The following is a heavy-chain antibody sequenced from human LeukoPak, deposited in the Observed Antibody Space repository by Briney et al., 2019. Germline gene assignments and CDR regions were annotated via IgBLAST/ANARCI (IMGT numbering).Heavy chain of an antibody. CDR2: INPNSGGT. Sequence: ASVKVSCKASGYTFTGYYMHWVRQAPGQGLEWMGRINPNSGGTNYAQKFQGRVTMTRDTSISTAYMELSRLRSDDTAVYYCARESGTTRGFDYWGQGTQVTVSS. J-gene: IGHJ4*02. CDR3: ARESGTTRGFDY. V-gene: IGHV1-2*06. D-gene: IGHD1-1*01. CDR1: GYTFTGYY.